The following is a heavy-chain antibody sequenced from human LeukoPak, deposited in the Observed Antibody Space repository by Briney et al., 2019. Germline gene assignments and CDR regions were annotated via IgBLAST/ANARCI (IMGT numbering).Heavy chain of an antibody. Sequence: GGSLRLSCAASGFTFSNYWMSWVRQAPGKGLEWVANIKEDGSEKYYVDSAKGRFTISRDNAKNSLYLQMNSLRVEDTAVYYCARKTGDCWGQGTLVIVSS. CDR1: GFTFSNYW. CDR3: ARKTGDC. V-gene: IGHV3-7*01. D-gene: IGHD1-14*01. CDR2: IKEDGSEK. J-gene: IGHJ4*02.